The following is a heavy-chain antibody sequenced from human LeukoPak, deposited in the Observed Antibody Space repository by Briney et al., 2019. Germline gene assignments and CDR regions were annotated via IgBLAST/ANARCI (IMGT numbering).Heavy chain of an antibody. J-gene: IGHJ6*02. CDR3: AKSYYDSSGYYLARGYYYYGMDV. D-gene: IGHD3-22*01. Sequence: GGSLRLSCAASGFTFSSYAMSWVRQAPGKVLEWVSAISGSGGSTYYADSVKGRFTISRDNSKNTLYLQMNSLRAEDTAVYYCAKSYYDSSGYYLARGYYYYGMDVWGQGTTVTVSS. CDR2: ISGSGGST. V-gene: IGHV3-23*01. CDR1: GFTFSSYA.